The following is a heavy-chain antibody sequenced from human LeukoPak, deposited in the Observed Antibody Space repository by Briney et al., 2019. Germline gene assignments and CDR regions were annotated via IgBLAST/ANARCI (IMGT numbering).Heavy chain of an antibody. CDR1: GYTFTNSY. D-gene: IGHD3-10*01. CDR3: ARAGMGGVDGSGSYLYAFDI. J-gene: IGHJ3*02. V-gene: IGHV1-3*03. CDR2: INAGNGNT. Sequence: ASVKVSCKASGYTFTNSYIHWVRQAPGQRLEWMGWINAGNGNTKYSQEFQGRVTITRDTSASTAYMELSSLRSEDMAVYYCARAGMGGVDGSGSYLYAFDIWGQGTVVTVSS.